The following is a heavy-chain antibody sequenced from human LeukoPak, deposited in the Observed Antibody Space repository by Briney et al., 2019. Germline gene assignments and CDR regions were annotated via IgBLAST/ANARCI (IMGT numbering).Heavy chain of an antibody. J-gene: IGHJ2*01. D-gene: IGHD3-10*01. V-gene: IGHV4-59*01. CDR1: GDSISSYY. Sequence: SSETLSLTCTVSGDSISSYYWSWIRQPPEKGLEWIGHIYYSGSTNYNPSLKSRVTISVDTSKTQFSLKMNSVTAADTAVYYCARLQRITMAGPDYWYFGLWGRGTLVTVSS. CDR2: IYYSGST. CDR3: ARLQRITMAGPDYWYFGL.